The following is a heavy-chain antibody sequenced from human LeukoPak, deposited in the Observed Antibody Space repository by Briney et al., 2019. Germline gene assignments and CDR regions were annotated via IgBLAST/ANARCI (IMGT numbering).Heavy chain of an antibody. V-gene: IGHV3-21*01. CDR3: AREDASAFDI. CDR2: ISSGSSYI. J-gene: IGHJ3*02. CDR1: GFTFSNYD. Sequence: GGSLRLSCAVSGFTFSNYDMNWVRQAPGKGLEWVSSISSGSSYIYYTDSVKGRFTISRDNAKNSLYLQMNSLRAEDTAVYYCAREDASAFDIWGQGTMVTVSS. D-gene: IGHD2-2*01.